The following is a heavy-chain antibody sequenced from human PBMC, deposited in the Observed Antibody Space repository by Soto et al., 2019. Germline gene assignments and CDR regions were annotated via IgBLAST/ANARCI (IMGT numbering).Heavy chain of an antibody. D-gene: IGHD3-3*01. J-gene: IGHJ3*02. CDR1: GMTLSGYG. CDR2: FSGSDSDT. Sequence: VQLLESGGGLVQPGGSLRLSCEASGMTLSGYGMSWVRQAPGKGLEWVSGFSGSDSDTYYADSVKGRFTISRDSSKNTLFLQMNSLRAEDTAVYYCAKLPDFYDYTRASDIWGQGTVVTVSS. V-gene: IGHV3-23*01. CDR3: AKLPDFYDYTRASDI.